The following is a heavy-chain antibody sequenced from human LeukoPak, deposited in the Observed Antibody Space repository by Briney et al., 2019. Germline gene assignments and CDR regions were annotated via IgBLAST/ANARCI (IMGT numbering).Heavy chain of an antibody. CDR2: IYTSGTT. CDR1: GGAISSYY. V-gene: IGHV4-4*07. Sequence: SETLSLAWTVSGGAISSYYWSWIRQPAGTGLELIGRIYTSGTTNYNPSLKSRVTMSVDTSKNQFSLKLSSVTAADTAVYYCARAPTGTGGWNWFDPWGQGTLVTVSS. D-gene: IGHD1-1*01. CDR3: ARAPTGTGGWNWFDP. J-gene: IGHJ5*02.